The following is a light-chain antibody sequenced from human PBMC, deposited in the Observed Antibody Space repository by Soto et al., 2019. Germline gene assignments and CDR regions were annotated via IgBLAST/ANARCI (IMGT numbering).Light chain of an antibody. CDR3: GTWDNSLSVVV. Sequence: QSVLTQSPSVSAAPGQTVTIACSGSSSNIGNNYVSWYQQLPGTAPKLLMYENDKRPSGIPDRFSGSKSGTSATLGITGLQTGDEADYYCGTWDNSLSVVVFGGGTQLTVL. CDR1: SSNIGNNY. CDR2: END. V-gene: IGLV1-51*02. J-gene: IGLJ2*01.